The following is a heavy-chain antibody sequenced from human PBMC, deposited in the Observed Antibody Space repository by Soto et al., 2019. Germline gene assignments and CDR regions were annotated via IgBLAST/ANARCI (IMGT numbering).Heavy chain of an antibody. CDR1: SGSISSGDYY. CDR3: ASGTYYDDSSGPPRAFDI. CDR2: IYHSGIT. V-gene: IGHV4-30-4*01. D-gene: IGHD3-22*01. Sequence: SETLSLTCTVSSGSISSGDYYWSRIHQPPGKGLEGLGYIYHSGITYYNPSLKSRVTISVDTSKNQFTLKLSSVTAADTAVYYCASGTYYDDSSGPPRAFDIWGQGTMVT. J-gene: IGHJ3*02.